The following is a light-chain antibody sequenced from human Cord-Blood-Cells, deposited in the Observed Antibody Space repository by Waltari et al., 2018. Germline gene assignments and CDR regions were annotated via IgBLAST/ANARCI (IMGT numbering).Light chain of an antibody. CDR2: AAS. CDR3: QQSYSTPPT. Sequence: DIQMTQSPSSLSASVGDRVTITFRASQRISSYLNWYQQKPGKAPKLLIYAASSLQSGVPSRFSGSGSGTDFTLTISSLQPEDFATYYCQQSYSTPPTFGQGTKVEIK. CDR1: QRISSY. J-gene: IGKJ1*01. V-gene: IGKV1-39*01.